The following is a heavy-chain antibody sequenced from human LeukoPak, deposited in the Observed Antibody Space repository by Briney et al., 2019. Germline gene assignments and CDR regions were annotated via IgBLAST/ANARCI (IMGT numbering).Heavy chain of an antibody. Sequence: PSETLSLTCAVSGGSIRSSTYYWGWIRQSPGKGVEWIGSFSYSGSTNYNPSLKSRITISIDTSNNHFSLKLSSVTAADTAVYYCARHYYYGSGKYVPFDYWGQGTLVTVSS. V-gene: IGHV4-39*01. D-gene: IGHD3-10*01. J-gene: IGHJ4*02. CDR3: ARHYYYGSGKYVPFDY. CDR2: FSYSGST. CDR1: GGSIRSSTYY.